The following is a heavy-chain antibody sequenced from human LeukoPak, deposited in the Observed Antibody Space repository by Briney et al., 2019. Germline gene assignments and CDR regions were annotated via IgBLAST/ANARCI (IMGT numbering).Heavy chain of an antibody. CDR1: GGSISSSSYY. J-gene: IGHJ4*02. CDR3: ARGSSGWPRDY. V-gene: IGHV4-39*01. Sequence: SETLSLTCTVSGGSISSSSYYWGWIRQPPGKGLEWIGSIYYSGSTYYNPSLKSRVTISVDTSKNQFSLKLSSVTAADTAVYYCARGSSGWPRDYWGQGTLVTVSS. D-gene: IGHD6-19*01. CDR2: IYYSGST.